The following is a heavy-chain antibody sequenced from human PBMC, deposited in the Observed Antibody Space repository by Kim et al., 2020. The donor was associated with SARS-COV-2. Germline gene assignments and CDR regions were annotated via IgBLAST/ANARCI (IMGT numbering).Heavy chain of an antibody. J-gene: IGHJ4*02. D-gene: IGHD3-9*01. CDR2: IRGSGGST. CDR1: GFTFSSYA. V-gene: IGHV3-23*01. Sequence: GGSLRLSCAASGFTFSSYAMSWVRQAPGKGLEWVSAIRGSGGSTYYADSVKGRFTISRDNSKNTLYLQMNSLRAEDTAVYYCAKARDILTGYQPIYYFDYWGQGTLVTVSS. CDR3: AKARDILTGYQPIYYFDY.